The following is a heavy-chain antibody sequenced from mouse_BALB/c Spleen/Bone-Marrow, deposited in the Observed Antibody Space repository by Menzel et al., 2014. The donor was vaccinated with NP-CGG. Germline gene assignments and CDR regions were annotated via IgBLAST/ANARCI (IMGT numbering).Heavy chain of an antibody. V-gene: IGHV2-9*02. CDR2: IWAGGST. CDR3: ARAPLLRYHYAMDY. D-gene: IGHD1-1*01. Sequence: VKLMESGPGLVAPSQSLSITCTVSGFSLTSYGVHWVRQPPGKGLEWLGVIWAGGSTNYNSALMSRLSISKDNSKSQVFLKVNSLQTDDTAMYYCARAPLLRYHYAMDYWGQGTSVTVSS. J-gene: IGHJ4*01. CDR1: GFSLTSYG.